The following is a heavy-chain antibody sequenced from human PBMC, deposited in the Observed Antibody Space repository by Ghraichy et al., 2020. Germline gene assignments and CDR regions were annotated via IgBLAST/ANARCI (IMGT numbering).Heavy chain of an antibody. CDR1: GGSFSGYY. CDR2: INHSGST. D-gene: IGHD2-15*01. CDR3: ARTPRLRRNGGFDY. J-gene: IGHJ4*02. Sequence: SETLSLTCAVYGGSFSGYYWSWIRQPPGKGLEWIGEINHSGSTNYNPSLKSRVTISVDTSKNQFSLKLSSVTAADTAVYYCARTPRLRRNGGFDYWGQGTLVTVSS. V-gene: IGHV4-34*01.